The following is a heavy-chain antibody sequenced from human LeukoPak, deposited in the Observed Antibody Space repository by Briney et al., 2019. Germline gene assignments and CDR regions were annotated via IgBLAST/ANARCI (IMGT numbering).Heavy chain of an antibody. CDR2: ISYDGSNK. CDR3: ARDPSSGWYLKGWFDP. D-gene: IGHD6-19*01. V-gene: IGHV3-30*03. CDR1: GFTFNSYG. Sequence: PGRSLRLSCAASGFTFNSYGMHWVRQAPGKGLEWVAVISYDGSNKYYADSVKGRFTISRDNAKNSLYLQMNSLRAEDTAVYYCARDPSSGWYLKGWFDPWGQGTLVTVSS. J-gene: IGHJ5*02.